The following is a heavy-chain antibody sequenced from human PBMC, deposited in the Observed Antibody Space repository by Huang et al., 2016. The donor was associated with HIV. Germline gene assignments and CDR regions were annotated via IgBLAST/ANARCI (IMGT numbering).Heavy chain of an antibody. CDR1: GYSFSSYW. Sequence: VQLVQSGAEVKKPGESLKISCKGSGYSFSSYWIAWVCQMPGKGLEWMGFIFPDDSDTTYSPSFEGQVTSSADKSIGTAYLQWSSLKASDTAMYYCVRRFSSSSGYFDYWGQGSLVTVSS. CDR3: VRRFSSSSGYFDY. V-gene: IGHV5-51*01. CDR2: IFPDDSDT. D-gene: IGHD6-6*01. J-gene: IGHJ4*02.